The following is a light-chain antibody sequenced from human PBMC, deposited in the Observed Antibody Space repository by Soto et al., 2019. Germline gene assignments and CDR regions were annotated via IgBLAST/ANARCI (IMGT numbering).Light chain of an antibody. CDR3: QYQGT. Sequence: IVLTQSPGTLSLSPGERATLSCRASQSMGRRYLAWYQQKPGKDPMLLIYDTSERASDIPDTLSGSGAGTDFTRTILRLVPEDCAVYYCQYQGTFGGGTKVEI. J-gene: IGKJ4*01. CDR1: QSMGRRY. CDR2: DTS. V-gene: IGKV3-20*01.